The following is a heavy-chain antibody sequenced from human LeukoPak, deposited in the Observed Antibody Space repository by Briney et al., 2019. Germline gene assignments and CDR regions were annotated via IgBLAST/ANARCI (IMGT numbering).Heavy chain of an antibody. J-gene: IGHJ4*02. D-gene: IGHD2-2*01. Sequence: GGSLRLSCAASGFTFSSYAMHWVRQAPGKGLEWVAVISYDGSNKYYADSVKGRFTISRDNSKNTLYLQMNSLRAEDTAVYYCASNLGYCSSTSCGDYWGQGTLVTVSS. CDR1: GFTFSSYA. V-gene: IGHV3-30-3*01. CDR3: ASNLGYCSSTSCGDY. CDR2: ISYDGSNK.